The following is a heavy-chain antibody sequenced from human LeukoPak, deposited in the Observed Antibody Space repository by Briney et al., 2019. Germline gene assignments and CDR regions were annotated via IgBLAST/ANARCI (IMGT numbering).Heavy chain of an antibody. V-gene: IGHV4-59*12. CDR3: ARDGSDMVRGVMSAFDI. CDR2: IYYTGST. J-gene: IGHJ3*02. Sequence: PSETLSLTCTVSGGSISTYYWSWIRQPPGKGLEWIGYIYYTGSTSYNPSLKSRVTMSVDTSKNQFSLKLSSVTAADTAVYYCARDGSDMVRGVMSAFDIWGQGTMVTVSS. CDR1: GGSISTYY. D-gene: IGHD3-10*01.